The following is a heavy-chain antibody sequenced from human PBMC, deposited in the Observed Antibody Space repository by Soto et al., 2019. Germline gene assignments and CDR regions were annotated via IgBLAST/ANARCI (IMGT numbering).Heavy chain of an antibody. CDR1: GFTFSSYA. CDR2: ISYDGSNK. CDR3: ARDLFDY. V-gene: IGHV3-30-3*01. Sequence: GGSLRLSCAASGFTFSSYAMHWVRQAPGKGLEWVAVISYDGSNKYYADSVKGRFTISRDNSKNTLYLQMNSLRAEDTAVYYCARDLFDYWGQGTLVTVSS. J-gene: IGHJ4*02.